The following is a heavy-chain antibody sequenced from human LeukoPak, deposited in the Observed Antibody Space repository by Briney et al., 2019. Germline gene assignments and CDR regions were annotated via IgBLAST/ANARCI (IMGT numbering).Heavy chain of an antibody. D-gene: IGHD3-16*02. CDR2: ISAYNGNT. CDR3: ARGPGPEDYDYVWGSYLHYFDY. J-gene: IGHJ4*02. V-gene: IGHV1-18*01. Sequence: ASVKVSCKASGYTFTSYGISWVRQAPGQGLEWMGWISAYNGNTNYAQKFQGRVTITADESTSTAYMELSSLRSEDTAVYYCARGPGPEDYDYVWGSYLHYFDYWGQGTLVTVSS. CDR1: GYTFTSYG.